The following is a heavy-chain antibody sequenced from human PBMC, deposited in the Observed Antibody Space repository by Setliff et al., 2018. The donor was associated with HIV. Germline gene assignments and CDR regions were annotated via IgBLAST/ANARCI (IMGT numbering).Heavy chain of an antibody. CDR1: GFTFSSYD. Sequence: GGSLRLSCAACGFTFSSYDMHWVRQATGKGLEWVSAIGTAGDTYYPGSVKGQFTISRENAKNSLYLQMNSLRAGDTAVYYCARDPGRYNGMDVWGQGTTVTVSS. CDR2: IGTAGDT. J-gene: IGHJ6*02. CDR3: ARDPGRYNGMDV. D-gene: IGHD1-20*01. V-gene: IGHV3-13*03.